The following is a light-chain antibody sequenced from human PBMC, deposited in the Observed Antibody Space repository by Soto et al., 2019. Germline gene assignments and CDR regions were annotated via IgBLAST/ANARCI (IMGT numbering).Light chain of an antibody. V-gene: IGLV3-21*02. CDR1: NIGSKS. CDR3: QVWDSSSDHVV. J-gene: IGLJ2*01. Sequence: SYELTQPPSVSVAPGQTARITCGGTNIGSKSVHWYQQKPGQAPVLVVYDDSDRPSGIPDRFSGSNSGNTATLTISRVEAGDEADYYCQVWDSSSDHVVFGGGTKLTVL. CDR2: DDS.